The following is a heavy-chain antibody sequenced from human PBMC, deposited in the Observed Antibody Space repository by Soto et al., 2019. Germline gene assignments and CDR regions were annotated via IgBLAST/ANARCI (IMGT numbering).Heavy chain of an antibody. D-gene: IGHD1-1*01. V-gene: IGHV1-2*02. CDR3: ASHDPGARFDP. CDR2: INPNNGAT. J-gene: IGHJ5*02. CDR1: RYIFTDYF. Sequence: QVQLVQSGAEVKKPGASVKVSCKAPRYIFTDYFMHWVRQAPGQGLEWMGWINPNNGATHHGLSFQGRVTMTRDTSISTAYMELSSMRSDDTAVYYCASHDPGARFDPWGQGTLVIVSS.